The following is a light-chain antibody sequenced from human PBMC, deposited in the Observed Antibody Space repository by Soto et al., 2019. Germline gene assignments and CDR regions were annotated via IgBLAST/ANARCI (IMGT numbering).Light chain of an antibody. J-gene: IGKJ2*01. CDR1: QSISNW. Sequence: DIQMTQSPSTLSASVGDRATITCRASQSISNWLAWYQQKPGKAPKLLIYKASSLESGVPSRFSGSGSGTEFTLTISSLQPDDFATYFCQQYNDFSYTFGQGTKLEIK. V-gene: IGKV1-5*03. CDR3: QQYNDFSYT. CDR2: KAS.